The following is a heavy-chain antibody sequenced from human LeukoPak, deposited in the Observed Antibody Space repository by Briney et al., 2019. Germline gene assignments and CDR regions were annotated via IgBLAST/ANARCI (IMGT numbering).Heavy chain of an antibody. D-gene: IGHD3-16*01. CDR1: GYAISSGYY. J-gene: IGHJ4*02. CDR3: ARGDYGPRADY. CDR2: IYHSGST. Sequence: SETLSLTCTVSGYAISSGYYRGWIRQPPGKGLEWIGSIYHSGSTYYNPSLKSRVTISVDTSKNQFSLKLSSVTAADTAVYYCARGDYGPRADYWGQGTLVTVSS. V-gene: IGHV4-38-2*02.